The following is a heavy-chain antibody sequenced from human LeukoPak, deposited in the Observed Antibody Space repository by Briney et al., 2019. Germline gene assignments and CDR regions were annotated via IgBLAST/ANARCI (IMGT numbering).Heavy chain of an antibody. Sequence: PGGSLRLSCAASEFIFSGYEMNWVRQAPGKGLEWVANIKQDGSEKYYVDSVKGRFTISRDNAKNSLYLQMNSLRAEDTAVYYCARVVRTQGAFDIWGQGTMVTVSS. CDR1: EFIFSGYE. CDR2: IKQDGSEK. J-gene: IGHJ3*02. D-gene: IGHD3/OR15-3a*01. CDR3: ARVVRTQGAFDI. V-gene: IGHV3-7*01.